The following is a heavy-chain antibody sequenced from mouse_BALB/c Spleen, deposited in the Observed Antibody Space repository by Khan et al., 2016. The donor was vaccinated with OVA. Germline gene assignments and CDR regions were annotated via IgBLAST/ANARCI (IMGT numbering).Heavy chain of an antibody. D-gene: IGHD2-12*01. V-gene: IGHV1S136*01. Sequence: VQLKESGPEVVKPGASVKMSCKASGYTFTSYVMHWVKQKPGQGLEWIGYIYPFNDDTKFNEKFNGKATLTSDKSSSTAYMELSSLTSEDSAVFYCSPVGSYCVSFVYWGQGTLVTVSA. CDR2: IYPFNDDT. CDR3: SPVGSYCVSFVY. CDR1: GYTFTSYV. J-gene: IGHJ3*01.